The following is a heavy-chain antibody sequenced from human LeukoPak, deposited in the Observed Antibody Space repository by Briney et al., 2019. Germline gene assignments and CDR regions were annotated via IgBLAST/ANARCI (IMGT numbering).Heavy chain of an antibody. CDR1: GYSISSGYY. CDR3: ASSYYDFWSGWLHAFDI. Sequence: SETLSLTCTVSGYSISSGYYWGWFRQPPGKGLAWIGSLYHSGITYYNPSLKSPVTISVDTSKNQFSLKLSSVTAADTAVYYCASSYYDFWSGWLHAFDIWGQGTMVTVSS. V-gene: IGHV4-38-2*02. CDR2: LYHSGIT. J-gene: IGHJ3*02. D-gene: IGHD3-3*01.